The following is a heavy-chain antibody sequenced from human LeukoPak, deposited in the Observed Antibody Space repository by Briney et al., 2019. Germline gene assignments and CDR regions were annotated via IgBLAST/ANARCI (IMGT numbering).Heavy chain of an antibody. CDR2: IYYSGST. CDR3: AREGRWLHRFRYFDY. D-gene: IGHD5-24*01. CDR1: GGSISSYY. V-gene: IGHV4-59*01. J-gene: IGHJ4*02. Sequence: SETLSLTCTVSGGSISSYYWSWIRQPPGKGLEWIGYIYYSGSTNYNPSLKSRVTISVDTSKNQFSLKLSSVTAADTAVYYCAREGRWLHRFRYFDYWGQGTLVTISS.